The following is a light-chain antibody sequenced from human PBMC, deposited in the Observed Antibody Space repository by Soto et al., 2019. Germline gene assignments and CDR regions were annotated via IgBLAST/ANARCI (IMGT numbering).Light chain of an antibody. CDR1: RSVSSW. Sequence: DILMTQSPSTPSASVGDRVTITCRPSRSVSSWLAWYQQKPGKAPKLLIYKTSDLARGVPSRFSGSGSGAEFTLTITSLQPDDFASYYCQQLGTFGQGTKVEV. CDR2: KTS. V-gene: IGKV1-5*03. CDR3: QQLGT. J-gene: IGKJ1*01.